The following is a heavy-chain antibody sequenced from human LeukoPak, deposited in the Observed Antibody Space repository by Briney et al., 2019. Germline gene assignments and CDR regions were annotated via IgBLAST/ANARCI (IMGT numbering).Heavy chain of an antibody. CDR2: INHSGST. Sequence: PSETLPLTCAVYGGSFSGYYWSWIRQPPGKGLEWIGEINHSGSTNYNPSLKSRVTISVDTSKNQFSLKLSSVTAADTAVYYCARGEDYYDSSGYYHASAFDIWGQGTMVTVSS. J-gene: IGHJ3*02. V-gene: IGHV4-34*01. D-gene: IGHD3-22*01. CDR1: GGSFSGYY. CDR3: ARGEDYYDSSGYYHASAFDI.